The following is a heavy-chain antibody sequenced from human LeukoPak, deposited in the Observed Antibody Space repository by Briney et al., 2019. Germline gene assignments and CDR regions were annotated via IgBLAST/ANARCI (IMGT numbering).Heavy chain of an antibody. V-gene: IGHV3-7*01. D-gene: IGHD6-13*01. Sequence: GGSLRLSCAASGFTVSSNYMSWVRQAPGKGLEWVANIKQDGSEKYYVDSVKGRFTISRDNAKNSLYLQMNSLRAEDTAVYYCASISKKGTTAAGTFDYWGQGTLVTVSS. CDR3: ASISKKGTTAAGTFDY. CDR2: IKQDGSEK. J-gene: IGHJ4*02. CDR1: GFTVSSNY.